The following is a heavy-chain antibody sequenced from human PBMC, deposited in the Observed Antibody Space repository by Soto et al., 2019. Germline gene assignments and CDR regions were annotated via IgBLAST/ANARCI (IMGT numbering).Heavy chain of an antibody. CDR3: TIVRVADSALDH. CDR2: MSYGGSDT. Sequence: PXGSLRLSCVVSGFIFSNNGMHWVRQTPGKGLEWVAFMSYGGSDTFYADSVKGRFTISRDNSKNTLFLHMSNLRAEDTAMYYCTIVRVADSALDHWGQGTLVTVSS. CDR1: GFIFSNNG. J-gene: IGHJ4*02. D-gene: IGHD3-10*02. V-gene: IGHV3-30*02.